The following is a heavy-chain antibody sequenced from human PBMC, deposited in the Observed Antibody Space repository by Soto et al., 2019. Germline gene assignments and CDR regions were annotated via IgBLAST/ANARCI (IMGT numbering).Heavy chain of an antibody. CDR3: ARDSKGLGYSGYAADY. CDR1: GFTFSSYA. J-gene: IGHJ4*02. D-gene: IGHD5-12*01. Sequence: EVQLVESGGGLVQPGGSLRLSCAASGFTFSSYAMHWVRQAPGKGLVYVSVLSSNGGSTYYANSVKGRFTISRDNSKNTLDFQMGSLRAEDMAVYYCARDSKGLGYSGYAADYWGQGTLVTVSS. CDR2: LSSNGGST. V-gene: IGHV3-64*01.